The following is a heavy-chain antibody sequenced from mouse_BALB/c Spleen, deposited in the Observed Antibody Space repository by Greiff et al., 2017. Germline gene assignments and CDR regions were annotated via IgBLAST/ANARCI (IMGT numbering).Heavy chain of an antibody. V-gene: IGHV3-8*02. D-gene: IGHD2-3*01. Sequence: EVQLQQSGPSLVKPSQTLSLTCSVTGDSITSGYWNWIRKFPGNKLEYMGYISYSGSTYYNPSLKSRISITRDTSKNQYYLQLNSVTTEDTATYYCAKIYDGYYYFDYWGQGTTLTVSS. CDR3: AKIYDGYYYFDY. J-gene: IGHJ2*01. CDR1: GDSITSGY. CDR2: ISYSGST.